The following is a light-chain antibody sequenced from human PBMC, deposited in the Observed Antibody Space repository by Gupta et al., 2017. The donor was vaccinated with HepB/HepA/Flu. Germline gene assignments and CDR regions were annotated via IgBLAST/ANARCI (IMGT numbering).Light chain of an antibody. CDR3: QQDDSYSRT. CDR1: QSISTW. CDR2: KAS. J-gene: IGKJ1*01. Sequence: DIQMTQSPSTLSASVGDRVIITCRASQSISTWLAWYQQKPGKAPNLLIYKASNLHSGVPSRFSGSGSGTEFTLTISRLQPDDFATYYCQQDDSYSRTFGQGTKVYI. V-gene: IGKV1-5*03.